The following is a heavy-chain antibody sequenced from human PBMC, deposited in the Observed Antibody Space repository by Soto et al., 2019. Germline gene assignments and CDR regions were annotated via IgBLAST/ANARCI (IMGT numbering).Heavy chain of an antibody. D-gene: IGHD2-21*02. CDR2: ISAYYGNT. CDR3: ARVEYCGGDCFGWFDP. V-gene: IGHV1-18*01. J-gene: IGHJ5*02. CDR1: GYTFTSYG. Sequence: QVQLVQSGAEVKKPGASVKVSCKASGYTFTSYGISWVRQAPGQGLEWMGWISAYYGNTNYAQKLQGRVTMTTDTSTSTAYMELRSLRSDDTAVYYCARVEYCGGDCFGWFDPWGQGTLVTVSS.